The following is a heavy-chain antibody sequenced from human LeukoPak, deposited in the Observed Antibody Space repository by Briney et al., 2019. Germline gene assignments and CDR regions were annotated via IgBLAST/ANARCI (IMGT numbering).Heavy chain of an antibody. V-gene: IGHV3-30*04. Sequence: GRSLRVSCAASGFTFSSHPMNWVRQAPGKGLEWVAVIANDGRFTHYADSVKGRFTISRDNSKSTLEMQMNSLRAEDTALYYCVKEANGFDMWGLGTMVTVSS. CDR2: IANDGRFT. CDR1: GFTFSSHP. CDR3: VKEANGFDM. J-gene: IGHJ3*02. D-gene: IGHD2-8*01.